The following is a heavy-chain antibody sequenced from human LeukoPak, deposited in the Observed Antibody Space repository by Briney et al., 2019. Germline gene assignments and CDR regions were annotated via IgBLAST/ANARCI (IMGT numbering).Heavy chain of an antibody. D-gene: IGHD2-21*02. CDR1: GYSFTSYW. Sequence: GESLKISCKGSGYSFTSYWVGWVRQMPGKGLEWMGIIYPGDSDTRYSPSFQGQVTISADKSISTAYLQWSSLKVSDTAMYYCARQGLGGGDGSGAFDIWGQGTMVTVSS. CDR3: ARQGLGGGDGSGAFDI. V-gene: IGHV5-51*01. CDR2: IYPGDSDT. J-gene: IGHJ3*02.